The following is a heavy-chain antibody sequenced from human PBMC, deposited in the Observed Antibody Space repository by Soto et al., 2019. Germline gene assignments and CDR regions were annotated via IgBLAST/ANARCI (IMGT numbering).Heavy chain of an antibody. V-gene: IGHV4-38-2*01. D-gene: IGHD6-19*01. CDR3: ARFSGCPDY. J-gene: IGHJ4*02. Sequence: PSETLSLTCAVSSYSITSDYYWGCIRQPPGKGLEWIGTIYHSGSTYYNPSLKSRVTISVDTFKNQFSLKLISVTAADTAVYYCARFSGCPDYWGQGTLVTVPS. CDR1: SYSITSDYY. CDR2: IYHSGST.